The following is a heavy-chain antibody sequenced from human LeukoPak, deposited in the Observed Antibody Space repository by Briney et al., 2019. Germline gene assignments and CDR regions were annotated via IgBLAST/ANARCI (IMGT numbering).Heavy chain of an antibody. CDR1: GFTFSSYA. D-gene: IGHD5-18*01. J-gene: IGHJ4*02. Sequence: GGSLRLSCAASGFTFSSYAMSWVRQAPGKGLEWVSAISGNGGSTYYADSVKGRFTISRDSSKNTLYLQMNSLRAEDTAVYYCANGLRRWIQLWLPAGYWGQGTLVTVSS. CDR3: ANGLRRWIQLWLPAGY. V-gene: IGHV3-23*01. CDR2: ISGNGGST.